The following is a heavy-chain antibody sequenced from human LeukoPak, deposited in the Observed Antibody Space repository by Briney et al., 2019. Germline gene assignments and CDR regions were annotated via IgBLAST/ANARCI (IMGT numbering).Heavy chain of an antibody. Sequence: SETLSLTCAVYGGSFSGYYWSWIRQPPGKGLEWIGEINHSGSTYYNPSLKSRVTISVDTSKNQFSLKLSSVTAADTAVYYCASYDKWLTYYFDYWGQGTLVTVSS. CDR2: INHSGST. CDR3: ASYDKWLTYYFDY. J-gene: IGHJ4*02. V-gene: IGHV4-34*01. D-gene: IGHD3-22*01. CDR1: GGSFSGYY.